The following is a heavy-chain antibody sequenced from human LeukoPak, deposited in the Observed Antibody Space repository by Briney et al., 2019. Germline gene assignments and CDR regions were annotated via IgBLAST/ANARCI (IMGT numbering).Heavy chain of an antibody. CDR2: IYYHAST. J-gene: IGHJ4*02. CDR1: GGPISGHY. CDR3: ARQWGANGYGYFDY. D-gene: IGHD5-12*01. Sequence: SEPLSLPCTVSGGPISGHYWTWTRKPPGKGLEWLGYIYYHASTNYNPSLKSRVTISLDTSKNQFSLKLRSVNAADTAVYYCARQWGANGYGYFDYWGQGTLVTVSS. V-gene: IGHV4-59*08.